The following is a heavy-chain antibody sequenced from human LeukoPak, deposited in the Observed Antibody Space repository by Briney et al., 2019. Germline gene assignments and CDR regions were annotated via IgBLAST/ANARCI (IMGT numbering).Heavy chain of an antibody. CDR3: ARGGSYLSAFDI. CDR2: INPGGDNT. J-gene: IGHJ3*02. D-gene: IGHD1-26*01. CDR1: GYTFSGYY. V-gene: IGHV1-46*01. Sequence: ASVKVSCKASGYTFSGYYMHWVRQAPGQGLEWMGLINPGGDNTGYAQNFQGRVTMTRDTSTSTVYMGLSSLRSEDTAVYYCARGGSYLSAFDIWGQGTMVTVSS.